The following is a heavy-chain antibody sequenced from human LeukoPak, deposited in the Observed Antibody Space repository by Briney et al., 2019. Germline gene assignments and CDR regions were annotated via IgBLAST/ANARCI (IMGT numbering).Heavy chain of an antibody. J-gene: IGHJ2*01. CDR3: ARSPTYYYDSSGYPYWYFDL. D-gene: IGHD3-22*01. Sequence: SVKVSCKASGGTFSSYAISWVRQAPGQGLEWMGGIIPIFGTANYAQKFQGRVTIIADESTSTAYMELSSLRSEDTAVYYCARSPTYYYDSSGYPYWYFDLWGRGTLVTVSS. V-gene: IGHV1-69*13. CDR1: GGTFSSYA. CDR2: IIPIFGTA.